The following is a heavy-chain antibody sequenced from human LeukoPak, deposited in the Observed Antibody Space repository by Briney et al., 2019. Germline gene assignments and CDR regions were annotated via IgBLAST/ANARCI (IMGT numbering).Heavy chain of an antibody. Sequence: GGSLRLSCAASGFTFSSYSMNWVRQAPGKGLEWVSSISSSSSYIYYADSVKGRFTISRDNSKNTLYLQMNSLRAEDTAVYYCAKGVKLRRRGALDYWGQGTLVTVSS. CDR2: ISSSSSYI. D-gene: IGHD1-14*01. CDR3: AKGVKLRRRGALDY. CDR1: GFTFSSYS. V-gene: IGHV3-21*04. J-gene: IGHJ4*02.